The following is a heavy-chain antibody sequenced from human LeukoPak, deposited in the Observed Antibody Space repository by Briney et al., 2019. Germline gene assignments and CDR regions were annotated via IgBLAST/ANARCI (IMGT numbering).Heavy chain of an antibody. Sequence: SEKVSCKASGGTFSSYAISWVRQAPGQGLEWMGGIIPIFGTANYAQKFQGRVTITADESTSTAYMELSSLRSEDTAVYYCASRGREAGPHDYWGQGTLVTVSS. CDR2: IIPIFGTA. D-gene: IGHD3-16*01. CDR3: ASRGREAGPHDY. J-gene: IGHJ4*02. CDR1: GGTFSSYA. V-gene: IGHV1-69*01.